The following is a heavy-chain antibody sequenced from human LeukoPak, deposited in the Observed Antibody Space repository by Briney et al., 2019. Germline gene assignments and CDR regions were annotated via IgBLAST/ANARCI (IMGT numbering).Heavy chain of an antibody. CDR3: AFGNAFDV. J-gene: IGHJ3*01. V-gene: IGHV3-7*01. CDR1: GLPFSISW. Sequence: PGGSLRLSCAASGLPFSISWMSWVRQAPGKGLQCVGNIKPDGSETFYVDSVRGRFTISRDNARNLLFLQMNSRRVDDTAVYYCAFGNAFDVWGRGTMVTVSS. CDR2: IKPDGSET. D-gene: IGHD2-15*01.